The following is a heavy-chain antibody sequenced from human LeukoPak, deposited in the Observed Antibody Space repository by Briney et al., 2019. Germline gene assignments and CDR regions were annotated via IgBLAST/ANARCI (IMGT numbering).Heavy chain of an antibody. Sequence: GESLKISCKGSGYSFTNYWIGWVRQMPGKGLEWMGVIYPGDSDTRYSPSFQGQVTISADKSISTAYLQWSSLKASDIAMYYCARASGIAVVPSAYGGYFDYWGQGTLVTVSS. J-gene: IGHJ4*02. CDR1: GYSFTNYW. V-gene: IGHV5-51*01. CDR2: IYPGDSDT. D-gene: IGHD2-2*01. CDR3: ARASGIAVVPSAYGGYFDY.